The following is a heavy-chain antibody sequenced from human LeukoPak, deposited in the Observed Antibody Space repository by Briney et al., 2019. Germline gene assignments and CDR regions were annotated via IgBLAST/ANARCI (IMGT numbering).Heavy chain of an antibody. Sequence: SETLSLTCTVSGGPISSTYSWGWIRQPPGKGLEWIGNIYYSGHTYYSPSLKSRVTISVDTSKNQFSLKLSSVTAADTAVYYCASTKLGYSSGWHWGQGILVTVSS. CDR2: IYYSGHT. CDR3: ASTKLGYSSGWH. D-gene: IGHD6-19*01. CDR1: GGPISSTYS. J-gene: IGHJ4*02. V-gene: IGHV4-39*01.